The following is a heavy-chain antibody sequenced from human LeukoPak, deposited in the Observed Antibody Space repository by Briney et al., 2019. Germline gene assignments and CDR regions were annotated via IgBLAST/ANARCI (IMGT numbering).Heavy chain of an antibody. J-gene: IGHJ4*02. Sequence: PGGSLRLSCAASGFTFSSYSMNWVRQAPGKGLEWVSSISSSSSYIYYADSVKGRFTISRDNAKNSLYLQMNSLRAEDTAVYYCARGSSSSWNFDYWGQGTLVTVSS. V-gene: IGHV3-21*01. CDR1: GFTFSSYS. CDR3: ARGSSSSWNFDY. D-gene: IGHD6-13*01. CDR2: ISSSSSYI.